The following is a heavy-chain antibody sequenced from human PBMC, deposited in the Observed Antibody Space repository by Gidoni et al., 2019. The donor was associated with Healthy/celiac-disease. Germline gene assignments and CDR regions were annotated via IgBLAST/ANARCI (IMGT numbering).Heavy chain of an antibody. Sequence: EVQRLESGGGWVQTGGSLSLSGQASGFTFRSYAMSGVRQAPGKGLEWVSAISGSGGSTYYADSVKGRFTISRDNSKNTLYLQMNSLRAEDTAVDYCAKVVKVRGGTHFDYWGQGTLVTVSS. CDR1: GFTFRSYA. CDR3: AKVVKVRGGTHFDY. V-gene: IGHV3-23*01. CDR2: ISGSGGST. J-gene: IGHJ4*02. D-gene: IGHD1-1*01.